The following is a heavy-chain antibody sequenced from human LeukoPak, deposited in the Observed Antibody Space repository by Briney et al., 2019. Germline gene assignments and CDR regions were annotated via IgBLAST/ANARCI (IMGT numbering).Heavy chain of an antibody. D-gene: IGHD1-1*01. CDR3: ARGVFGTDAFDI. V-gene: IGHV1-18*01. Sequence: ASVKVSCKASGYTFTSYGISWVRQAPGQGLEWMGWISAYNGNTNYAQKFQGRVTMTRDMSTSTVYMELSSLRSEDTAVYYCARGVFGTDAFDIWGQGTMVTVSS. J-gene: IGHJ3*02. CDR2: ISAYNGNT. CDR1: GYTFTSYG.